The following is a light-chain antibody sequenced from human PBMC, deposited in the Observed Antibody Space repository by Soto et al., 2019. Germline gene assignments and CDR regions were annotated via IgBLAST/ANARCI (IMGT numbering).Light chain of an antibody. V-gene: IGKV1-5*03. CDR1: QNINSW. CDR3: QQYGSFFPLT. CDR2: KAS. J-gene: IGKJ4*01. Sequence: DIQMTQSPSTLSASVGDRVTITCRASQNINSWLAWYQQKPGKAPKLLIYKASNLESGVPSRFSGSGSGTDFTLTISSLQPDDFATYHCQQYGSFFPLTFGGGTKVDIK.